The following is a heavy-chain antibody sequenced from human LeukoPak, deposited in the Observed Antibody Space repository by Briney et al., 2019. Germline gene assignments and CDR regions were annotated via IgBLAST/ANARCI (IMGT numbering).Heavy chain of an antibody. Sequence: GESLKISCKGSGYSFTTYWIGGVRQMAGKGLEWMGIIYPGDSDTRYSPSFQGQVTISADKSISTAYLLWSSLKASDAAMYYCGRVPGYSYGWPNDYWGQGTLVTVSS. CDR2: IYPGDSDT. D-gene: IGHD5-18*01. J-gene: IGHJ4*02. V-gene: IGHV5-51*01. CDR3: GRVPGYSYGWPNDY. CDR1: GYSFTTYW.